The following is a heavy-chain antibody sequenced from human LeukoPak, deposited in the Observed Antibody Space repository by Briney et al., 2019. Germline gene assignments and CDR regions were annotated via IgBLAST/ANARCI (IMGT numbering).Heavy chain of an antibody. J-gene: IGHJ6*03. CDR1: GYTFTDYY. CDR2: ISAYNGHT. Sequence: ASVKLSCKASGYTFTDYYMHWVRQAPGQGLEWMGWISAYNGHTNYAQKLQGRVTMTTDASTTTAYMELRSLRSDDTAVYYCVRDGHRLYDYYYYYMDVWGKGTTVTVSS. CDR3: VRDGHRLYDYYYYYMDV. D-gene: IGHD2-2*02. V-gene: IGHV1-18*04.